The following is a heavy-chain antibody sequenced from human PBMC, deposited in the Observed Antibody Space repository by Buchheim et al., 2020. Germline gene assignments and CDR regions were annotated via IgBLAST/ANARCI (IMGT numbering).Heavy chain of an antibody. CDR3: ARVRGLIMGDYGMDV. V-gene: IGHV4-39*07. Sequence: QLQLQESGPGLVKPSETLSLTCSVSGGSISSTTDFWAWIRQPPGKGLEWIGSVYYTGSTYYNPSLQSRVTIPVDTSKNQFSLNLTSVTAADTAVYYCARVRGLIMGDYGMDVWGQGTT. CDR2: VYYTGST. CDR1: GGSISSTTDF. J-gene: IGHJ6*02. D-gene: IGHD3-10*01.